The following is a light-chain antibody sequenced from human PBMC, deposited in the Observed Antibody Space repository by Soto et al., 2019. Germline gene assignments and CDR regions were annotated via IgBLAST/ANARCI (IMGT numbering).Light chain of an antibody. CDR1: SSDFGSLNL. J-gene: IGLJ2*01. CDR2: EDT. V-gene: IGLV2-23*01. CDR3: CSYAGTGSSSVV. Sequence: QSVLTQPASVSGSPGQSITISCTGTSSDFGSLNLVSWYQQHPGKAPQLMIYEDTKRPSGVSNRFSGSKSGNTASLTISGLQAEDEADYYCCSYAGTGSSSVVFGGGTKVTVL.